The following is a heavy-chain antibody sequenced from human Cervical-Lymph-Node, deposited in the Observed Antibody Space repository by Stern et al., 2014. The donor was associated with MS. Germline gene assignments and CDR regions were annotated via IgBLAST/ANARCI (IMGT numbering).Heavy chain of an antibody. CDR1: GGTFSSDA. CDR3: ASGTRSSWYFDF. D-gene: IGHD6-13*01. Sequence: VHLVESGAEVKKPGSSMKVSCKASGGTFSSDAIGWVRQAPGQGLEWMGGIIPIFETANYAKKFQGRVTITADQSTKTAYLELSSLTSGDTAMYFCASGTRSSWYFDFWGQGTLVTVST. CDR2: IIPIFETA. V-gene: IGHV1-69*01. J-gene: IGHJ4*02.